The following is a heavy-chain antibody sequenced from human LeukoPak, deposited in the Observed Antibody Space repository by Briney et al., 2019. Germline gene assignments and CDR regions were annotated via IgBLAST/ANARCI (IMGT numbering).Heavy chain of an antibody. J-gene: IGHJ4*02. CDR1: GFTFDDYA. CDR3: ARGRLFTSSPAPAPFDY. D-gene: IGHD2-2*01. V-gene: IGHV3-43*02. CDR2: ISGDGGST. Sequence: PGGSLRLSCAASGFTFDDYAFHWVRQAPGKGLQWVSLISGDGGSTYYADSVKGRFTISRDNAKNSVFLQMNILRAEDTAVYYCARGRLFTSSPAPAPFDYWGQGTLVTVSS.